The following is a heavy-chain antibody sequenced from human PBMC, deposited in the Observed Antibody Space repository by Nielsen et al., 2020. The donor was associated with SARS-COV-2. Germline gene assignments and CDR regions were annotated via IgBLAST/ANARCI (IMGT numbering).Heavy chain of an antibody. D-gene: IGHD6-13*01. Sequence: GESLKISCTVSGFTFGTYTISWVRQPPGKGLQWVAGILGSGAATFYADSVKGRFTISRDNSKNTLYLQMNSLRAEDTAVYYCARADSSWYINYYYYGMDVWGQGTTVTVSS. CDR1: GFTFGTYT. CDR2: ILGSGAAT. V-gene: IGHV3-23*01. J-gene: IGHJ6*02. CDR3: ARADSSWYINYYYYGMDV.